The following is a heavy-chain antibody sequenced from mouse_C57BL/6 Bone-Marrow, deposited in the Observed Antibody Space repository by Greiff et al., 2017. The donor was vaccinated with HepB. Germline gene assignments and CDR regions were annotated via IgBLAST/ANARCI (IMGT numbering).Heavy chain of an antibody. CDR1: GFTFSSYA. CDR3: ARDLYYGNSFDY. V-gene: IGHV5-4*01. J-gene: IGHJ2*01. D-gene: IGHD2-1*01. CDR2: ISDGGSYT. Sequence: EVHLVESGGGLVKPGGSLKLSCAASGFTFSSYAMSWVRQTPEKRLEWVATISDGGSYTYYPDNVKGRFTISRDNAKNNLYLQMSHLKSEDTAMYYCARDLYYGNSFDYWGQGTTLTVSS.